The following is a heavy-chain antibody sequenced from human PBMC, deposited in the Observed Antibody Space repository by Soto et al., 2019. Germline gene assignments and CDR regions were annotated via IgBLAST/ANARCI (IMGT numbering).Heavy chain of an antibody. CDR1: GFSLSTSGVG. D-gene: IGHD3-22*01. CDR2: IYWDDDK. Sequence: QITLKESGPTLVKPTQTLTLTCTFSGFSLSTSGVGVGWIRQPPGKALEWLALIYWDDDKRYSPSLKSRLTITKATSKNQVVLTMTNMDPVDTATYYCAHRRGSSGYYRAALDYWGQGTLVTVSS. CDR3: AHRRGSSGYYRAALDY. J-gene: IGHJ4*02. V-gene: IGHV2-5*02.